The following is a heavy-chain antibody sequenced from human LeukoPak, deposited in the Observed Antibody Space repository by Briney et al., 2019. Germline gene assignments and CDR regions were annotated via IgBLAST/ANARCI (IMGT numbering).Heavy chain of an antibody. CDR2: MNPNSGNT. CDR1: GYTFTSYD. Sequence: ASVKVSCKASGYTFTSYDINWVRQATGQGLEWMGWMNPNSGNTGYAQKFQGRVTMTRNTSISTAYMELSSLRSEDTAVYYCAKDHARFGDVFDYWGQGTLVTVSS. CDR3: AKDHARFGDVFDY. V-gene: IGHV1-8*01. D-gene: IGHD3-10*01. J-gene: IGHJ4*02.